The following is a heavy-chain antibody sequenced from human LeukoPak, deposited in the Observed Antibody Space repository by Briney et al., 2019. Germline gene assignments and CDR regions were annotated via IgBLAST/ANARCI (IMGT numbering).Heavy chain of an antibody. J-gene: IGHJ5*02. CDR3: ARFFYYAASRPPS. CDR2: SYYSGST. CDR1: GGYISTSNYC. D-gene: IGHD4/OR15-4a*01. Sequence: SETLSLTCTVSGGYISTSNYCWGWIRQSPGKGLEWIGNSYYSGSTYYNPSLKSRVSLSIDTPLNQFSLKVNSLTVADTAVYYCARFFYYAASRPPSWGQGTLVAASS. V-gene: IGHV4-39*01.